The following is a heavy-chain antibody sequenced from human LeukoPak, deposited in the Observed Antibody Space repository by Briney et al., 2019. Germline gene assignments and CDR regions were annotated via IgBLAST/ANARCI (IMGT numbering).Heavy chain of an antibody. V-gene: IGHV3-48*03. J-gene: IGHJ4*02. CDR1: GFIVSDYE. D-gene: IGHD3-10*02. Sequence: GGSLRLSCAASGFIVSDYEINWVRQAPGKGLEWVSCISTSGSTAYYADSVKGRFTISRDNAKSSLFLQMNSLTAEDTAVYYCARGALHVFDYWGQGTPVTVSS. CDR2: ISTSGSTA. CDR3: ARGALHVFDY.